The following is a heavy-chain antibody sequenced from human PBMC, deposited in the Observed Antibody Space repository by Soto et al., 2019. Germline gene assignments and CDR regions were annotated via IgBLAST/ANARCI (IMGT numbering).Heavy chain of an antibody. Sequence: EVQLVESGGGLVQPGGSLSLSCAASGFPLSGYWMSWVRQAPGKGLEWVANINEDGSEKFYVDSVKGRFTISRDNAKNSLYLQMNSLRAEDTAVYYCARDKGYLDYWGQGTLVTVSS. CDR2: INEDGSEK. CDR1: GFPLSGYW. J-gene: IGHJ4*02. V-gene: IGHV3-7*01. CDR3: ARDKGYLDY. D-gene: IGHD2-2*01.